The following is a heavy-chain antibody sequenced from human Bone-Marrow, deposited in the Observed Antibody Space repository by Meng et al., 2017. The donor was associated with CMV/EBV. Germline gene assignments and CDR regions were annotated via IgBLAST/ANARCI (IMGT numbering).Heavy chain of an antibody. V-gene: IGHV4-34*01. CDR1: GESFSGYS. J-gene: IGHJ4*02. CDR3: ARGDIVVVPAFDY. CDR2: INHSGST. D-gene: IGHD2-2*01. Sequence: CAVYGESFSGYSWSWIRQPPGKGLEWIGEINHSGSTNYNPSLKSRVTISVDTSKNQFSLKLSSVTAADTAVYYCARGDIVVVPAFDYWGQGTLVTVSS.